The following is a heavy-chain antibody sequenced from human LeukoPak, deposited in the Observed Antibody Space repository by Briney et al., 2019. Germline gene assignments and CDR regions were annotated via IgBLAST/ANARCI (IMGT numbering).Heavy chain of an antibody. Sequence: ASETLSHTPTLPGGSISKYYWSAIPHPAEEGLEWMGRLPISGSTNHNPSPKRRVTISAHETKHQLPLRWSSVISEYTALSFSARGRCEGYCTLFDSWGQGTLVTVSS. V-gene: IGHV4-4*07. CDR3: ARGRCEGYCTLFDS. CDR2: LPISGST. D-gene: IGHD2-8*01. J-gene: IGHJ5*01. CDR1: GGSISKYY.